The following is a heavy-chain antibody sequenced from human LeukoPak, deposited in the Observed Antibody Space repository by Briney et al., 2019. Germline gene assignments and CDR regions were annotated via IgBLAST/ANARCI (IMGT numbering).Heavy chain of an antibody. J-gene: IGHJ4*02. CDR3: AILYSYGSISPVY. D-gene: IGHD5-18*01. V-gene: IGHV4-38-2*01. CDR1: GYSISSGYY. CDR2: IWHGGTT. Sequence: SETLSLTCAVSGYSISSGYYWGWIRQPPGKGLEWIGSIWHGGTTYYNPSLKSRVSISVDTSKNQFSLELSSVTAADTALYYCAILYSYGSISPVYWGQGTLVTVSS.